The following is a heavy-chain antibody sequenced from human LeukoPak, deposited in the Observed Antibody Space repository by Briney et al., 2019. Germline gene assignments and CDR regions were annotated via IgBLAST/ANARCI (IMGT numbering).Heavy chain of an antibody. D-gene: IGHD6-6*01. CDR2: INHSGSN. Sequence: SETLSLTCAVYGGSFSGYYWSWIRQPPGTGMEWIGEINHSGSNNYNPSLKSRVTVSVDTSKNQFSLTLDSVTAADTAVYYCARGAARFYYYGMDVWGQGTTVTVSS. V-gene: IGHV4-34*01. CDR3: ARGAARFYYYGMDV. J-gene: IGHJ6*02. CDR1: GGSFSGYY.